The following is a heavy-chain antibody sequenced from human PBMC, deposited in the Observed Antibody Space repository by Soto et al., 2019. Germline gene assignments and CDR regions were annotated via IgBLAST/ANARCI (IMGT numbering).Heavy chain of an antibody. D-gene: IGHD3-22*01. V-gene: IGHV1-3*01. J-gene: IGHJ5*02. Sequence: ASVKVSCKASGYTFTSYAMHWVRQAPGQRLEWMGWINAGNGNTKYSQKFQGRVTITRDTSASTAYMELSSLRSEDTAVYYCARDALYDSSGYYYVGYNWFDPWGQGTLVTVSS. CDR1: GYTFTSYA. CDR2: INAGNGNT. CDR3: ARDALYDSSGYYYVGYNWFDP.